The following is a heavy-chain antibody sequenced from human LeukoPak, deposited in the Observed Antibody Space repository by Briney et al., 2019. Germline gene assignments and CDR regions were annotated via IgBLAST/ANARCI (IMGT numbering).Heavy chain of an antibody. CDR1: GFTFSDYW. CDR2: INKDGSEV. Sequence: PGGSLTLSCAVSGFTFSDYWMRWVRQAPGKGLAWVASINKDGSEVQYVGSVKGRFTISRDNARNLVYLQMTSLGAEDTAVYYCATYTQHFGAPGTDYWGRGTLVTVSS. V-gene: IGHV3-7*01. D-gene: IGHD3-10*01. J-gene: IGHJ4*02. CDR3: ATYTQHFGAPGTDY.